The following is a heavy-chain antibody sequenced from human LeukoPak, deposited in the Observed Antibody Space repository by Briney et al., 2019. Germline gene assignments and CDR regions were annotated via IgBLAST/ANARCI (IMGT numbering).Heavy chain of an antibody. Sequence: GGSLRLSCAASGFTFSTYAMLWVRQAPGKGLEWVSSISGSGASTYYADSAKGRFTISRDNSKNTLYLQMNNLRAEDTAVYYCAKRITTPGPYFDYWGQGTLVTVSS. V-gene: IGHV3-23*01. J-gene: IGHJ4*02. D-gene: IGHD6-13*01. CDR2: ISGSGAST. CDR3: AKRITTPGPYFDY. CDR1: GFTFSTYA.